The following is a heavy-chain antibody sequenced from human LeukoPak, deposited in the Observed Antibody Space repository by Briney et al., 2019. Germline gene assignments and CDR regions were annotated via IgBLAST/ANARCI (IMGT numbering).Heavy chain of an antibody. CDR1: GFIFSSYA. D-gene: IGHD2-21*02. CDR2: IYSGGST. CDR3: ARARAYCGGDCYREYFQH. V-gene: IGHV3-53*04. Sequence: PGGSLILCCSASGFIFSSYAMHCVRPAGGKRLEWVSVIYSGGSTSYADSVKGRFTISRHNSKNTLYLQMNSLRAEDTAVYYCARARAYCGGDCYREYFQHWGQGTLVTVSA. J-gene: IGHJ1*01.